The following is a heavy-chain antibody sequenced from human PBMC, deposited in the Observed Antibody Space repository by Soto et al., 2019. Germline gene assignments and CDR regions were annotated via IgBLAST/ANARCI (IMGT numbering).Heavy chain of an antibody. D-gene: IGHD3-9*01. J-gene: IGHJ4*02. CDR2: FYYSGST. Sequence: PSETLSLTCTVSGGSISNYYWSWIRQPPGKGLEWIGYFYYSGSTNYNPSLKSRVTISVDTSKSQFSLKLSSVTAADTAVYYCARHYDILTGVFDYWGQGTLVTVSS. V-gene: IGHV4-59*08. CDR3: ARHYDILTGVFDY. CDR1: GGSISNYY.